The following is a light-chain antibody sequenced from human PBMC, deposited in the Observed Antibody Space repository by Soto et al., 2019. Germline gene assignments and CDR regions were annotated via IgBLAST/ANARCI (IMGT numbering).Light chain of an antibody. CDR2: KAS. CDR1: QSISTW. J-gene: IGKJ1*01. V-gene: IGKV1-5*03. Sequence: DVQMTQSPSTLSASVGDRVTITCRASQSISTWLAWYQQKPGKAPNLLIYKASSLESGVPSRFSGSGSGTEFTLTISGLQPEYVATYYCQQYDSYWTFGQGTKVEI. CDR3: QQYDSYWT.